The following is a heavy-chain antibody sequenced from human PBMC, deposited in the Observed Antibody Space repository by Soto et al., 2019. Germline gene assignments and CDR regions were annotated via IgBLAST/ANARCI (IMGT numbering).Heavy chain of an antibody. Sequence: QITLKESGPTLVKPTQTLTLTCTFSGFSLNTSAVGVGWIRQPPGKALEWLALIYWDDDKRHSPSLKSRLTIYTDNSKNQVVLIVTNIDPVDTGTYYCPHHSYDTSGYLLDYWGQGTLDTV. CDR2: IYWDDDK. V-gene: IGHV2-5*02. CDR3: PHHSYDTSGYLLDY. D-gene: IGHD3-22*01. J-gene: IGHJ4*02. CDR1: GFSLNTSAVG.